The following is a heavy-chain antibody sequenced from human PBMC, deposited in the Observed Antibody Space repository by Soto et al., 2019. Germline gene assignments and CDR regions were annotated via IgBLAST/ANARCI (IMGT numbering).Heavy chain of an antibody. D-gene: IGHD1-26*01. CDR3: ARGGSLYWYFDL. CDR1: GYTFNSYA. J-gene: IGHJ2*01. V-gene: IGHV1-3*01. Sequence: QVQLVQSGAEVKKPGASVKVSCKASGYTFNSYAMHRVRQAPGQRLEWMGWINDGNGNTKYSQKFQGRVTITRDTCASTAYMELSSVRSEDTAVYYGARGGSLYWYFDLWGSGSLVTVSS. CDR2: INDGNGNT.